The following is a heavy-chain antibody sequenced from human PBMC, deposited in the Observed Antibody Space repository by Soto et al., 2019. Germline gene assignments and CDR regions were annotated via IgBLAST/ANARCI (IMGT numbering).Heavy chain of an antibody. CDR3: ARDKRAYYDFWSGPLRAWFDH. CDR2: IYYSGST. J-gene: IGHJ5*02. V-gene: IGHV4-31*03. Sequence: PXETLSLTCTVAGGSISSGGYYWSWIRQHPGKGLEWIGYIYYSGSTYYNPSLKSRVTISVDTSKNQFSLKLSSVTAADTAVYYCARDKRAYYDFWSGPLRAWFDHWGQGTLVTVSS. D-gene: IGHD3-3*01. CDR1: GGSISSGGYY.